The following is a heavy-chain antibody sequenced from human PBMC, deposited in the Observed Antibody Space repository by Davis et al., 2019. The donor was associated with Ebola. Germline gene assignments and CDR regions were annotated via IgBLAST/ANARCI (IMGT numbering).Heavy chain of an antibody. Sequence: AASVKVSCKASGGTFSSYAISWVRQAPGQELEWMGRIIPILGIANYAQKFQGRVTVTADKSTSTAYMELRSLRSEDTAVYYCARLGLRSGGTNIDYWGQGTLVTVSS. CDR1: GGTFSSYA. J-gene: IGHJ4*02. D-gene: IGHD2-15*01. V-gene: IGHV1-69*04. CDR3: ARLGLRSGGTNIDY. CDR2: IIPILGIA.